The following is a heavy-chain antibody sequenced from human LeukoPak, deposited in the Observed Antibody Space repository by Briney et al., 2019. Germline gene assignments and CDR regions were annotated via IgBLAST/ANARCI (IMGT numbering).Heavy chain of an antibody. Sequence: GASVKVSCKASGYTFTSYAMNWVRQAPGQGLEWMGWINTNTGNPTYAQGFTGRFVFSLDTSVSTAYLQVSSLKAEDTAVYYCARAFPYYCSGGSCYSYGFDIWGQGTTVTVSS. V-gene: IGHV7-4-1*02. CDR2: INTNTGNP. CDR3: ARAFPYYCSGGSCYSYGFDI. D-gene: IGHD2-21*02. J-gene: IGHJ3*02. CDR1: GYTFTSYA.